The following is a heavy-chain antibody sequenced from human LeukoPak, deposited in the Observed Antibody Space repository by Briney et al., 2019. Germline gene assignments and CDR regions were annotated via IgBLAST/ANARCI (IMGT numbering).Heavy chain of an antibody. V-gene: IGHV4-30-4*01. J-gene: IGHJ4*02. CDR3: VRRYHYGSGHYYFDP. Sequence: SQTLSLTCTVSGGSFSNTDCYWSWVRQPPGKGLEYIGYIYYKGDTYYNPSLRSRCVISLDTSKNQFSLKLNSVTAADTAVYYCVRRYHYGSGHYYFDPWAREPWSPSPQ. CDR2: IYYKGDT. CDR1: GGSFSNTDCY. D-gene: IGHD3-3*01.